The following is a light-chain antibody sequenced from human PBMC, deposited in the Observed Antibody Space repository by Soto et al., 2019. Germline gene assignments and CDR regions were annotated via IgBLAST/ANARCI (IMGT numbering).Light chain of an antibody. J-gene: IGKJ1*01. CDR3: QQYGRSPT. Sequence: EIVLTQSPATLSSFPGDRVTLSCRASQYINTRLAWYQHRPGQAPRLLIYQTSLRAPGIPDRFSGSASGTEFTLTISRLEPEDFAVYYCQQYGRSPTFGQGTKVDIK. CDR2: QTS. V-gene: IGKV3-20*01. CDR1: QYINTR.